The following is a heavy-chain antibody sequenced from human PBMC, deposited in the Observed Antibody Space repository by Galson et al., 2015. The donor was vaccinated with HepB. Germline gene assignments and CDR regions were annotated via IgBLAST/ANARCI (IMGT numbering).Heavy chain of an antibody. J-gene: IGHJ4*02. CDR1: GFTFSNYG. V-gene: IGHV3-30*18. CDR3: AKDSTGVYFDS. D-gene: IGHD7-27*01. Sequence: SLRLSCAAPGFTFSNYGMHWVRQAPGKGLEWVAIIVYDGSKEYYADSVKGRFTISRDNSKNTVYLVMNSLTAEDTAVYYCAKDSTGVYFDSWGQGTLVTVSS. CDR2: IVYDGSKE.